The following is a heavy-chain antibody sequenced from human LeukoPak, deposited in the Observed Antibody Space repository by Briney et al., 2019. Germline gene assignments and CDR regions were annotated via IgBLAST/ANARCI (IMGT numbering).Heavy chain of an antibody. CDR1: GFTFSSYA. CDR2: ISGSGGST. D-gene: IGHD5-18*01. CDR3: ARSERGGYSYGPFDY. Sequence: GGSLRLSCAASGFTFSSYAMSWVRQAPGKGLEWVSAISGSGGSTYYADSVKGRFTISRDNSKNTLYLQMNSLRAEDTAVYYCARSERGGYSYGPFDYWGQGTLSPSPQ. J-gene: IGHJ4*02. V-gene: IGHV3-23*01.